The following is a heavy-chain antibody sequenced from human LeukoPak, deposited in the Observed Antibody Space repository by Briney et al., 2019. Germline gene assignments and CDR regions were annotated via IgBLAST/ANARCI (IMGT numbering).Heavy chain of an antibody. CDR2: IATGTDHI. V-gene: IGHV3-21*01. Sequence: GGSLRLSCAASGFAFNSFTMNWVRQAPGKGLEWVSSIATGTDHIYYADSVKGRFTISRDNSKNTLYLQMNSLRGEDTAVYYCARVDSSGWWGFDYWGQGTLVTVSS. J-gene: IGHJ4*02. CDR1: GFAFNSFT. CDR3: ARVDSSGWWGFDY. D-gene: IGHD6-19*01.